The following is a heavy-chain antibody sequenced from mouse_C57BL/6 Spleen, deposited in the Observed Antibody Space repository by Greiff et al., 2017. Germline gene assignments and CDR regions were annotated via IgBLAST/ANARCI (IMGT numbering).Heavy chain of an antibody. CDR3: TIPLDYYGSSYDFDY. V-gene: IGHV1-15*01. CDR1: GYTFTDYE. Sequence: VQLQQSGAELVRPGASVTLSCKASGYTFTDYEMHWVKQTPVHGLEWIGAIDPETGGTAYNQKFKGKAILTADKSSSTAYMELRSLTSEDSAVYYCTIPLDYYGSSYDFDYWGQGTTLTVSS. D-gene: IGHD1-1*01. CDR2: IDPETGGT. J-gene: IGHJ2*01.